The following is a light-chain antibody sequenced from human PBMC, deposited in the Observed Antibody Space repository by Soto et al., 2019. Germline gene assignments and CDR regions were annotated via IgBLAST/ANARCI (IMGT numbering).Light chain of an antibody. J-gene: IGLJ3*02. Sequence: QSALIQPPSVSGSPGQSVTISCTGTSSDVGNYDYVSWYQQHPGTVPKPMIYNVNTRPSGVPDRFSASKSGTSASLAISGLQSADEGDYYCVAWDDRLNGWVFGGGTKLTVL. CDR3: VAWDDRLNGWV. CDR1: SSDVGNYDY. CDR2: NVN. V-gene: IGLV2-11*01.